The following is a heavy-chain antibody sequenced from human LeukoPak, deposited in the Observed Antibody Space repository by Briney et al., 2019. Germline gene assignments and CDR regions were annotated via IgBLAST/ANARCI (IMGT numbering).Heavy chain of an antibody. J-gene: IGHJ6*02. D-gene: IGHD3-22*01. CDR3: ARDCPTTMKRSGGGYYGMDV. V-gene: IGHV3-30*03. CDR2: ISYDGSNK. CDR1: GFTFGSYG. Sequence: RSLRLSCAASGFTFGSYGMHWVRQAPGKGLEWVAVISYDGSNKYYADSVKGRFTISRDNSKNTLYLQMNSLRAEDTAVYYCARDCPTTMKRSGGGYYGMDVWGQGTTVTVPS.